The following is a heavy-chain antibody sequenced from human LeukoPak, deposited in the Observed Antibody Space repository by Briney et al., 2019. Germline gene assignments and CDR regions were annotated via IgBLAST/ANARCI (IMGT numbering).Heavy chain of an antibody. CDR3: ARDRYNYSYYYFMDV. J-gene: IGHJ6*03. CDR2: IYYSGST. D-gene: IGHD5-18*01. Sequence: SETLSLTCTVSGGSVTEYYWSWIRQPPGKGLGWIGYIYYSGSTNYNPSLKSRVTVSVDTSKNQFFLKLSSVTAADTAVYYCARDRYNYSYYYFMDVWGKGTTVTVSS. CDR1: GGSVTEYY. V-gene: IGHV4-59*02.